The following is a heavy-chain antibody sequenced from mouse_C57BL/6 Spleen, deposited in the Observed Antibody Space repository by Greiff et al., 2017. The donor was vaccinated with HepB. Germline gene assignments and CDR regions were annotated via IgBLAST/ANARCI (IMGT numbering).Heavy chain of an antibody. CDR1: GFNIKDDY. Sequence: VQLQQSGAELVRPGASVKLSCTASGFNIKDDYMYWVKQRPEQGLEWIGWIDPENGDTEYASKFQGKATITADTSSNTAYLQLSSLTSEDTAVYYCTTGYSGAMDYWGQGTSVTVSS. V-gene: IGHV14-4*01. CDR3: TTGYSGAMDY. D-gene: IGHD3-2*02. J-gene: IGHJ4*01. CDR2: IDPENGDT.